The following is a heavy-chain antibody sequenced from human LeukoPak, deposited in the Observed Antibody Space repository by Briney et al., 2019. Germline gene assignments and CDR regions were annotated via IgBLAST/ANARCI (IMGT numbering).Heavy chain of an antibody. V-gene: IGHV3-23*01. D-gene: IGHD6-19*01. CDR3: ARGDIMAGLDY. J-gene: IGHJ4*02. Sequence: PGGSLRLSCAASGFSFRGYAISWVRQAPGKGLEWVSGIGSDDRTHYAESVKGRFAISRDNAESTLFLQMNSLRAEDTAVYYCARGDIMAGLDYWGQGTLVTVSS. CDR1: GFSFRGYA. CDR2: IGSDDRT.